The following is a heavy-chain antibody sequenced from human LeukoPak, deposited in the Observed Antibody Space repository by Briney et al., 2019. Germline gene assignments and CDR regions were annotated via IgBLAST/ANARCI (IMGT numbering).Heavy chain of an antibody. V-gene: IGHV3-23*01. CDR2: ISGSGGST. J-gene: IGHJ4*02. CDR3: AKYRNYGSYFDY. Sequence: GGSLRLSCAASGFTFSSYAMSWVRQAPGEGLEWVSAISGSGGSTYYADSVKGRFTISRDNSKNTLYLQMNSLRAEDTAVYYCAKYRNYGSYFDYWGQGTLVTVSS. D-gene: IGHD4-11*01. CDR1: GFTFSSYA.